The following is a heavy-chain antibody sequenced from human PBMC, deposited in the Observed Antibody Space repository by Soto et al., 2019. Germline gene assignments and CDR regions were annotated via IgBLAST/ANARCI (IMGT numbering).Heavy chain of an antibody. J-gene: IGHJ4*02. CDR1: GGSISNYY. Sequence: SETLSLTCTVSGGSISNYYWSWIRQPPGKGLEWIGYISYSGSTNYNPSLKSRVTVSVDTSKNTLYLQMNSLRAEDTAVYYCAKSGDLEWDLYFDYWGQGTLVTVSS. D-gene: IGHD3-3*01. CDR3: AKSGDLEWDLYFDY. CDR2: ISYSGST. V-gene: IGHV4-59*12.